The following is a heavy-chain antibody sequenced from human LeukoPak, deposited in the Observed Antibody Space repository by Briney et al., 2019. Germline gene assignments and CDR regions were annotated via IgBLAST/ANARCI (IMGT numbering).Heavy chain of an antibody. Sequence: ASVKVSCKASGGTFSSYAISWVRQAPGQGLEWMGGIIPIFGTANYAQKFQGRVTMTSDTSTSTVYMELSSLRSEDTAVYYCARARVMATIRPYFDYWGQGTLVIVSS. J-gene: IGHJ4*02. D-gene: IGHD5-24*01. CDR1: GGTFSSYA. CDR2: IIPIFGTA. CDR3: ARARVMATIRPYFDY. V-gene: IGHV1-69*05.